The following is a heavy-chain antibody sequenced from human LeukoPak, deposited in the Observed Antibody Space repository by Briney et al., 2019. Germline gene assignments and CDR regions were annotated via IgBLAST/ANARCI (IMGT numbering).Heavy chain of an antibody. D-gene: IGHD5-18*01. V-gene: IGHV3-23*01. CDR1: GFTFSSYA. CDR3: AKTNLQLRKH. CDR2: ISGSGGST. Sequence: PGGSLRLSCAASGFTFSSYAMSWVRQAPGKGLEWVSAISGSGGSTYYADSVKGRFTISRDNYKNTLYPQMNSPRAEHTAVYYCAKTNLQLRKHWGQGTLVTVSS. J-gene: IGHJ4*02.